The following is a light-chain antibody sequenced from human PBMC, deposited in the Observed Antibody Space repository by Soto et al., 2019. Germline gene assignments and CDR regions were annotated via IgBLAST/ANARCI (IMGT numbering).Light chain of an antibody. CDR2: KVS. J-gene: IGKJ2*01. CDR3: MQGTHWPRT. V-gene: IGKV2-30*01. CDR1: RSLVYSDGNTY. Sequence: DAVVTQSPLSLPVTVGQPVSISCRSSRSLVYSDGNTYLAWLQQRPGQAPRRLIYKVSYRDSGVPDRFSGSGSGTDFTLKISRVEAEDVGIYYCMQGTHWPRTFGQGTKVDIK.